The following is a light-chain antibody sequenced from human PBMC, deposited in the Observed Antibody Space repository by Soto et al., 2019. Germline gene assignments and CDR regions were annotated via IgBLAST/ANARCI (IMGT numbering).Light chain of an antibody. V-gene: IGKV1-39*01. J-gene: IGKJ3*01. Sequence: DIQMTQSPSSLSASVGDRVSITCRASQSIRSHLNWYQHKPGKAPKVLIYAASSLQGGVPSRFSGSGSGTDFTLTIKSLQLEDFATYYCQQSFSSPFTFGPGTKVDIK. CDR2: AAS. CDR3: QQSFSSPFT. CDR1: QSIRSH.